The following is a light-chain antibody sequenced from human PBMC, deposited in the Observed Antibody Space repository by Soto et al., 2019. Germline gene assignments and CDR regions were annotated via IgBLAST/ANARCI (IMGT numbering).Light chain of an antibody. CDR1: RSNIGAGYD. J-gene: IGLJ2*01. CDR2: ANS. CDR3: QSYDSSLSVV. Sequence: QPVLTQPPSVSGAPGQRVTISCTGSRSNIGAGYDVHWYQQLPGTAPKVLIYANSNRPSGVPDRFSGSKSGTSASLAITGLQAEDVADYYCQSYDSSLSVVFGGGTKLTVL. V-gene: IGLV1-40*01.